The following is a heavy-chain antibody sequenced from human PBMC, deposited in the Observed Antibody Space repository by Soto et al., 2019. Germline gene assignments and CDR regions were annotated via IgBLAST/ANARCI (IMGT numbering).Heavy chain of an antibody. Sequence: LRLSCVTSGFTFSSYGMHWVRQAPGKGLEWVSAIGDGGDSTYYADSVQGRFTISRDNSKNTLYLQVNSLRAEDTAVYYCAKVLDASMVVNGYLYWGQGTLVTVSS. J-gene: IGHJ4*02. CDR1: GFTFSSYG. CDR2: IGDGGDST. D-gene: IGHD5-18*01. CDR3: AKVLDASMVVNGYLY. V-gene: IGHV3-23*01.